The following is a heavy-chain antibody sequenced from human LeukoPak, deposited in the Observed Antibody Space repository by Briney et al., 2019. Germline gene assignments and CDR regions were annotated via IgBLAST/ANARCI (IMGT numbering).Heavy chain of an antibody. J-gene: IGHJ6*02. CDR3: AKDSDANDYGDPPPCMDV. CDR2: ISGSGGST. V-gene: IGHV3-23*01. Sequence: PGGSLRLSCAASGFTFSSYAMSWVRQAPGKGLEWVSAISGSGGSTYYADSVKGRFTISRDNSKNTLYLQMNSLRAEDTAVYYCAKDSDANDYGDPPPCMDVWGQGTTVTVSS. CDR1: GFTFSSYA. D-gene: IGHD4-17*01.